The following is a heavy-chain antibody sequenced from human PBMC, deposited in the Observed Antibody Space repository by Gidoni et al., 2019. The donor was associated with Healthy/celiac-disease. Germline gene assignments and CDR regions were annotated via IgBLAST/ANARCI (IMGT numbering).Heavy chain of an antibody. CDR3: ARHHYDFWSGYYGGDYFDY. D-gene: IGHD3-3*01. Sequence: QLQLQESGPGLVKPSETLSLTCTVSGGSISSSSSYWGWIRQPPGKGLEWIGSIYYSGSTYYNPSLKSRVTISVDTSKNQFSLKLSSVTAADTAVYYCARHHYDFWSGYYGGDYFDYWGQGTLVTVSS. CDR1: GGSISSSSSY. CDR2: IYYSGST. J-gene: IGHJ4*02. V-gene: IGHV4-39*01.